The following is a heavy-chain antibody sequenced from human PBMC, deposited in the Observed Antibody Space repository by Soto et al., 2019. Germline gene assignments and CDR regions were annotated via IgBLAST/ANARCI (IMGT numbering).Heavy chain of an antibody. Sequence: VASVKVSCKASGGTFSSYAISWVRQAPGQGLEWMGGIIPIFGTANYAQKFQGRVTITADESTSTAYMELSSLRSEDTAVYYCARDPTENYYDSSGQPNWGQGTLVTVSS. CDR2: IIPIFGTA. J-gene: IGHJ4*02. D-gene: IGHD3-22*01. V-gene: IGHV1-69*13. CDR3: ARDPTENYYDSSGQPN. CDR1: GGTFSSYA.